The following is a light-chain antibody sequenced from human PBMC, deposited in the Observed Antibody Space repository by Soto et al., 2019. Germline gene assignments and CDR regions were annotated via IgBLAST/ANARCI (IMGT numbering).Light chain of an antibody. CDR1: QSISSY. CDR2: AAS. V-gene: IGKV1-39*01. J-gene: IGKJ1*01. CDR3: QQSYSTPQGP. Sequence: DIQMTQSPSSLSASVGDRVTITCRASQSISSYVNWYQQKPGKAPKLLIYAASSLQSGVPSRFSGSGSGTDFTLTISSLQPEAFATYYCQQSYSTPQGPFGQGTKVAIK.